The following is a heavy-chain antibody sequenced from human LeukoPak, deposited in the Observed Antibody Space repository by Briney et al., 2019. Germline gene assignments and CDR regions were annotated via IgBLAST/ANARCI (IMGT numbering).Heavy chain of an antibody. V-gene: IGHV3-7*03. CDR2: IKTDASEK. J-gene: IGHJ3*01. CDR3: AKNHERGRYDSFDV. D-gene: IGHD3-16*02. Sequence: GGSLRLSCAASGFTFSTYWIHWVRQAPGKGLEWVANIKTDASEKYYADSVKGRFTISRDNSKNTLYLQLDSLRAEDTAVYYCAKNHERGRYDSFDVWAQGSWVTVSS. CDR1: GFTFSTYW.